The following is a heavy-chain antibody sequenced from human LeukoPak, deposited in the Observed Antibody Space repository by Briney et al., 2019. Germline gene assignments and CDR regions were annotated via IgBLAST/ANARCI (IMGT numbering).Heavy chain of an antibody. D-gene: IGHD2-2*01. V-gene: IGHV1-69*04. CDR2: IIPILGIA. CDR3: ASTDIVVVPATNYYYGMDV. J-gene: IGHJ6*02. CDR1: GGTFISYA. Sequence: ASAKVSCKAPGGTFISYAISWVRQAPGQGLEWMGRIIPILGIANYAQKFQGRVTITADKSTSTAYMELSSLRSEDTAVYYCASTDIVVVPATNYYYGMDVWGQGTTVTVSS.